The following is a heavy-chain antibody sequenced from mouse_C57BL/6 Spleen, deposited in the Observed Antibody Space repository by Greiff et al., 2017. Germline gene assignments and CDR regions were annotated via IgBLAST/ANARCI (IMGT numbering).Heavy chain of an antibody. CDR2: IDPENGDT. Sequence: EVQLKESGAELVRPGASVKLSCTASGFNIKDDYMHWVKQRPEQGLEWIGWIDPENGDTEYASKFQGKATITADTSSNTAYLQLSSLTSEDTAVYYCTTYYYGSSYYFDYWGQGTTLTVSS. D-gene: IGHD1-1*01. V-gene: IGHV14-4*01. CDR3: TTYYYGSSYYFDY. CDR1: GFNIKDDY. J-gene: IGHJ2*01.